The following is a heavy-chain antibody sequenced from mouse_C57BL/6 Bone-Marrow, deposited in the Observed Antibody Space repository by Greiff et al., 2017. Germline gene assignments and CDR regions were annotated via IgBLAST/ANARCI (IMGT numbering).Heavy chain of an antibody. J-gene: IGHJ3*01. V-gene: IGHV1-81*01. CDR2: IYPRSGNT. D-gene: IGHD2-4*01. CDR1: GYTFTSYG. Sequence: VQLQQSGAELARPGASVKLSCKASGYTFTSYGISWVKQRTGQGLEWIGEIYPRSGNTYYNEKFKGKATLTADKSSSTAYMELRSLTSEDSACEFCAGLAPVLYWGQGTLVTVSA. CDR3: AGLAPVLY.